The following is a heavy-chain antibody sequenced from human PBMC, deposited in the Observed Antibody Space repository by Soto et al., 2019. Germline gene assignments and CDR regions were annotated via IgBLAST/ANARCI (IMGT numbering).Heavy chain of an antibody. CDR2: FDPEDGET. Sequence: GASVKVSCKVSGYTLTELSMHWVRQAPGKGLEWMGGFDPEDGETIYAQKFQGRVTMTEDTSTDTAYMELSGLRSEDTAVYYCATAPSLSGYYYYYYYGMDVWGQGTTVTVSS. J-gene: IGHJ6*02. V-gene: IGHV1-24*01. CDR3: ATAPSLSGYYYYYYYGMDV. D-gene: IGHD3-22*01. CDR1: GYTLTELS.